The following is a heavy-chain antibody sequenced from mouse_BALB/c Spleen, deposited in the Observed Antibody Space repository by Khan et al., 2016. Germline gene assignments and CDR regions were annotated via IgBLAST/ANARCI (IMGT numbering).Heavy chain of an antibody. D-gene: IGHD1-1*01. V-gene: IGHV3-2*02. CDR3: ARYYYGSSYWYFDG. CDR2: ISYSGST. CDR1: GYSITSDYA. J-gene: IGHJ1*01. Sequence: EVQLQESGPGLVKPSQSLSLTCTVTGYSITSDYAWNWIRQFPGNKLEWMGYISYSGSTSYNPSLKSRISITRDTSKNQFFLQLNSVTTEDTATYYGARYYYGSSYWYFDGWGAGTTVTVSS.